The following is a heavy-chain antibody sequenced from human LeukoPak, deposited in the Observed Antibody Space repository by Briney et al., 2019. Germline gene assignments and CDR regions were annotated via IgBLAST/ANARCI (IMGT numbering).Heavy chain of an antibody. CDR2: ISGRSDNT. CDR1: GFIFSNYA. V-gene: IGHV3-23*01. Sequence: GASLRLSCAASGFIFSNYAMYWVRQAPGQGLEWVSAISGRSDNTYYADSVNGRFTLSRDSAKNTLFQQMNSLRADDTAVYYCAKWGDYDVLTAYYVSDFWGQGTLVTVSS. J-gene: IGHJ4*02. D-gene: IGHD3-9*01. CDR3: AKWGDYDVLTAYYVSDF.